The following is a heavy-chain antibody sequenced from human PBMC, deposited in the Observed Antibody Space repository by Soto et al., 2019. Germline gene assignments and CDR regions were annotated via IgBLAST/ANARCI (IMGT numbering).Heavy chain of an antibody. CDR3: AKGLINGRWYAED. CDR1: GFTFSSCV. D-gene: IGHD6-13*01. J-gene: IGHJ4*02. CDR2: ISESGTGT. V-gene: IGHV3-23*01. Sequence: EVHLLESGGGLVQPGESLRLSCGASGFTFSSCVMTWVRQAPGKGLEWVSCISESGTGTYYADSVKGRFTISRDNSKNTMYLQMNNLRAEDTGVYYCAKGLINGRWYAEDWGLGTLVTVSS.